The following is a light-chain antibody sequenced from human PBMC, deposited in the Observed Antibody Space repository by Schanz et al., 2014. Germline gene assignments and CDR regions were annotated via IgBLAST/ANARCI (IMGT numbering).Light chain of an antibody. CDR3: CSYAGGYTV. CDR2: DVS. CDR1: SSDVGAYNY. J-gene: IGLJ3*02. Sequence: SALTQPASVSGSPGQSITISCTGTSSDVGAYNYVSWYQQPPGKAPKLIIYDVSNRPSGVSGRFSGSKSGNTASLTISDLQAEDEADYHCCSYAGGYTVFGGGTKLTVL. V-gene: IGLV2-14*01.